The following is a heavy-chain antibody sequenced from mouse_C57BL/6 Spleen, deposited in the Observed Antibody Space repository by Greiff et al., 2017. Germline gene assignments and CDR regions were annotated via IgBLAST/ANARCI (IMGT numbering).Heavy chain of an antibody. CDR1: GYTFTSYW. CDR2: IDPSDSYN. J-gene: IGHJ2*01. CDR3: ARGGGSSSSGGY. V-gene: IGHV1-59*01. Sequence: VQLQQPGAELVRPGTSVKLSCKASGYTFTSYWMHWVKPRPGQGLEWIGVIDPSDSYNNYHQKFKGKATLTVDTSSSPAYMQLSSLTSEDSAVYYGARGGGSSSSGGYWGQGTTLTVSS. D-gene: IGHD1-1*01.